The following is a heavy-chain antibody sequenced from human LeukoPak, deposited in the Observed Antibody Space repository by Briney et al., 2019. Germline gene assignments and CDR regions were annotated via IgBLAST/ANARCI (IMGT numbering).Heavy chain of an antibody. V-gene: IGHV3-23*01. Sequence: SGGSLRLSCAASGFTFSTYAMSWVRQAPGKGLEWVSALTNSGGSGGVTYYADSVKGRFTISRDNSKNTLYLQMNSLRAEDTAVYYCAKDLVGATPRGWFDPWGQGTLVTVSS. D-gene: IGHD1-26*01. CDR2: LTNSGGSGGVT. CDR3: AKDLVGATPRGWFDP. CDR1: GFTFSTYA. J-gene: IGHJ5*02.